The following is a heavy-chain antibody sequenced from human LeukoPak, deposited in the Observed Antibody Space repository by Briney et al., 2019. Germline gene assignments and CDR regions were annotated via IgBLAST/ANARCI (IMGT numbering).Heavy chain of an antibody. Sequence: GGSLRLSCAASGFTFSSYAMSWVRQAPGKGLEWVSAISGGGGSTYYADSVKGRFTISRDNSKNTLYLQMNSLRAEDTAVYYCAKDPGYSSGYYGDNFDYWGQGTLVTVSS. CDR1: GFTFSSYA. D-gene: IGHD3-22*01. J-gene: IGHJ4*02. CDR3: AKDPGYSSGYYGDNFDY. CDR2: ISGGGGST. V-gene: IGHV3-23*01.